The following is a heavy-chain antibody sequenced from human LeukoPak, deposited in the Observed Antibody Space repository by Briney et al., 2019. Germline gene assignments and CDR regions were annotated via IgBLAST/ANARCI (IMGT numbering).Heavy chain of an antibody. Sequence: GESLKISCKGSGYIFATYSIGWVRQMPGKGLEWMGIIHPGDSDTRYSPSFQGQVTISADKSISTAYLQWSSLKASDTAMYYCARQNSRGSRRFDFWGQGTLVTVSS. J-gene: IGHJ4*02. CDR3: ARQNSRGSRRFDF. V-gene: IGHV5-51*01. D-gene: IGHD3-16*01. CDR1: GYIFATYS. CDR2: IHPGDSDT.